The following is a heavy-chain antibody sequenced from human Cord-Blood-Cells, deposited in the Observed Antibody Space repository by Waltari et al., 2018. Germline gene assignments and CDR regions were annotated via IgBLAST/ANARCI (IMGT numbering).Heavy chain of an antibody. CDR3: ARNSPLYSSSWYLGNFDY. V-gene: IGHV2-70*04. CDR2: LDWDDDK. D-gene: IGHD6-13*01. Sequence: ALEWLARLDWDDDKFYSTSLKTRLTISKDTSKNQVVLTMTNMDPVDTATYYCARNSPLYSSSWYLGNFDYWGQGTLVTVSS. J-gene: IGHJ4*02.